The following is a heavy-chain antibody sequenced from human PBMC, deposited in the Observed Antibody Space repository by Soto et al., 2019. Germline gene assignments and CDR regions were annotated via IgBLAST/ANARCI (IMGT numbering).Heavy chain of an antibody. J-gene: IGHJ3*01. V-gene: IGHV3-21*01. CDR3: ARNPPDYYDSSGDDAFHL. CDR1: GFTFSSYS. D-gene: IGHD3-22*01. Sequence: GGSLRLSCLASGFTFSSYSMNWVRQAPGKGLEWVSCITSRSSYIYYADSLKGRFTVSRDDAKNSLYLQMNSLRVEDTAVYYCARNPPDYYDSSGDDAFHLWGQGTLVT. CDR2: ITSRSSYI.